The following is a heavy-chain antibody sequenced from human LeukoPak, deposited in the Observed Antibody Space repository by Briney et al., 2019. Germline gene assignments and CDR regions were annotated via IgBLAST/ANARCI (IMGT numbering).Heavy chain of an antibody. CDR1: GGSFSGYY. CDR3: ARESRWGSYRYRYFDY. CDR2: INHSGST. V-gene: IGHV4-34*01. D-gene: IGHD3-16*02. J-gene: IGHJ4*02. Sequence: PSETLSLTCAVYGGSFSGYYWSWIRQPPGKGLEWIGEINHSGSTNYNPSLKSRVTISVDTSKNQFSLKLSSVTAADTAVYYCARESRWGSYRYRYFDYWGQGTLVTVSS.